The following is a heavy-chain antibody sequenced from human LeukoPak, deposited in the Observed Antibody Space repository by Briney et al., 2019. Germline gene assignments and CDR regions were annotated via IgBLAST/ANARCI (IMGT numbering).Heavy chain of an antibody. J-gene: IGHJ3*02. CDR1: GFTFSGSD. V-gene: IGHV3-73*01. D-gene: IGHD3-22*01. Sequence: PGGSLRLTCAASGFTFSGSDIHWVRQASGKGLEWVGHIRSKTNNYATADAASVKGRFTFSRDDSKNTAYIQMNSLKTEDTAVYYCTRHNYDRSGYSAFHICGQGTMVTVSS. CDR2: IRSKTNNYAT. CDR3: TRHNYDRSGYSAFHI.